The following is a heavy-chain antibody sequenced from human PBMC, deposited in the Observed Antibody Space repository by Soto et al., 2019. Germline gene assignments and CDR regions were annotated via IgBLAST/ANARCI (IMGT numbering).Heavy chain of an antibody. V-gene: IGHV1-3*01. D-gene: IGHD5-18*01. Sequence: ASVKVSCKASGYTFTSYAMHWVRQAPGQRLEWMGWINAGNGNTKYSQKFQGRVTITRDTSASTAYMELSSLRSEDTAVYYCARVVVRDSYGPNWFDPWGQGTLVTVSS. CDR3: ARVVVRDSYGPNWFDP. CDR1: GYTFTSYA. J-gene: IGHJ5*02. CDR2: INAGNGNT.